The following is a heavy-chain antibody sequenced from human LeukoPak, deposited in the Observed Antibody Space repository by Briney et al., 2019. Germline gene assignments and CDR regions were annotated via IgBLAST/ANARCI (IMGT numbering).Heavy chain of an antibody. Sequence: QPGGSLRLSCAASGFTFSSYAMSWVRQAPGKGLEWVSAISGSGGSTYYADSVKGRSTISRDNSKNTLYLQMNSLRAEDTAVYYCAKAGRPGIVGATWPFGYWGQGTLVTVSS. D-gene: IGHD1-26*01. CDR3: AKAGRPGIVGATWPFGY. CDR2: ISGSGGST. J-gene: IGHJ4*02. V-gene: IGHV3-23*01. CDR1: GFTFSSYA.